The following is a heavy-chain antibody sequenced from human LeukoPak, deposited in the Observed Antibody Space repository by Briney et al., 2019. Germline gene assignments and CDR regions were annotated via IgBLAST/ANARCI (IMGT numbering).Heavy chain of an antibody. CDR1: GFTFDDYA. J-gene: IGHJ3*02. CDR3: AKDSAPMRYQLPQGGFAFDI. Sequence: PGGSLRLSCAASGFTFDDYAMHWVRRAPGKGLEWVSGISWDSGSIGYADSVRGRFTISRDNAKNSLYLQMHSLRTEDMALYYCAKDSAPMRYQLPQGGFAFDIWGQGTMVTVSS. CDR2: ISWDSGSI. D-gene: IGHD2-2*01. V-gene: IGHV3-9*03.